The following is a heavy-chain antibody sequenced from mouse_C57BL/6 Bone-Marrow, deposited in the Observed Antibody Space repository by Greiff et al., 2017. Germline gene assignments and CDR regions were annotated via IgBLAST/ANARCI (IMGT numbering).Heavy chain of an antibody. CDR1: GYTFTSYW. J-gene: IGHJ3*01. CDR2: IDPSDSYT. Sequence: VQLQQPGAELVKPGASVKLSCKASGYTFTSYWMQWVKQRPGQGLEWIGEIDPSDSYTNYNQKFKGKATLTVDTSSSTAYMQLSSLTSEDSAVYYCARSGWDLSWFAYWGQGTLVTVSA. D-gene: IGHD3-1*01. V-gene: IGHV1-50*01. CDR3: ARSGWDLSWFAY.